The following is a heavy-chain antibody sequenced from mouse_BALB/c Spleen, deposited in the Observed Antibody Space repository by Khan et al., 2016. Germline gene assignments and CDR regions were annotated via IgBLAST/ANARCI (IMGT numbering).Heavy chain of an antibody. CDR2: IWSDGST. Sequence: VELVESGPGLVAPSQSLSITCTVSGFSLTSYGVHWVRQPPGKGLEWLVVIWSDGSTTYHSALKSRLSISKDNSKSQVFFKMNSLQTDDTAMYYCARRDDGGGAMDYWGQGTSVTVSS. CDR1: GFSLTSYG. CDR3: ARRDDGGGAMDY. V-gene: IGHV2-6*02. J-gene: IGHJ4*01. D-gene: IGHD2-3*01.